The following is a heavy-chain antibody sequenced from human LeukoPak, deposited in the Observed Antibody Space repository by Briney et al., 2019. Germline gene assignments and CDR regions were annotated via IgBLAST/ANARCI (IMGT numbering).Heavy chain of an antibody. CDR2: IYYSGST. CDR1: GGSISSYY. D-gene: IGHD4-17*01. J-gene: IGHJ5*02. CDR3: ARNGDYDNWFDP. V-gene: IGHV4-59*01. Sequence: SETLSLTCTVSGGSISSYYWSWIRQPPGKGLEWIGYIYYSGSTNYNPSLKSRVTISVDTSKNQFSLKLGSVTAADTAVYYCARNGDYDNWFDPWGQGTLVTVSS.